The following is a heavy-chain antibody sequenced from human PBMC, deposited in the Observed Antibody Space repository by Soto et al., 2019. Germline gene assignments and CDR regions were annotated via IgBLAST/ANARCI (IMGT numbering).Heavy chain of an antibody. CDR3: ARKRLLPRIAAPNWFDP. Sequence: KPSETLSLTCAVYGGSFSGYYWSWIRQPPGKGLEWIGEINHSGSTNYNPSLKSRVTISVDTSKNQFSLKLSSVTAADTAVYYCARKRLLPRIAAPNWFDPWGQGTLVTVSS. CDR2: INHSGST. CDR1: GGSFSGYY. V-gene: IGHV4-34*01. D-gene: IGHD6-6*01. J-gene: IGHJ5*02.